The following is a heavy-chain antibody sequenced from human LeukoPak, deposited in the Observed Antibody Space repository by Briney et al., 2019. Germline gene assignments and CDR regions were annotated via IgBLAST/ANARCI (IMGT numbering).Heavy chain of an antibody. CDR2: ISWNSGSI. CDR1: GFTFDDYA. Sequence: SLRLSCAASGFTFDDYAMHWVRQAPGKGLEWVSGISWNSGSIGYADSVKGRFTISRDNAKNSLYLQMNSLRAEDTALYYCAKDSGVVVAAHFDYWGQGTLVTVSS. D-gene: IGHD2-15*01. CDR3: AKDSGVVVAAHFDY. J-gene: IGHJ4*02. V-gene: IGHV3-9*01.